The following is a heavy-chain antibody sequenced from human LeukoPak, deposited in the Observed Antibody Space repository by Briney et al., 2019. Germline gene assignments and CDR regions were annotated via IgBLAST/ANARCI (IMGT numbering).Heavy chain of an antibody. CDR1: GGTFSSYA. Sequence: SVKVSCKASGGTFSSYAISWVRQAPGQGLEWMGRIIPILGIANYAQKLQGRVTITADKSTSTAYMELSSLRSEDTAVYYCARGQSLDAFDIWGQGTMVTVSS. CDR2: IIPILGIA. J-gene: IGHJ3*02. CDR3: ARGQSLDAFDI. V-gene: IGHV1-69*04.